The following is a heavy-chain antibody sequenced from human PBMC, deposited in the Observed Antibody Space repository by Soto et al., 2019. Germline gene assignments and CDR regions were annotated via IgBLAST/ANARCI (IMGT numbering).Heavy chain of an antibody. D-gene: IGHD3-22*01. V-gene: IGHV3-23*01. CDR1: GFTFSSYA. CDR3: AKDLYYYDSSGYSDY. CDR2: ISGIGGST. Sequence: LRLSCAASGFTFSSYAMSWVRQAPGKGLEWVSAISGIGGSTYYADSVKGRFTISRDNSKNTLYLQMNRLRAEDTAVYYCAKDLYYYDSSGYSDYWGQGTLVTVSS. J-gene: IGHJ4*02.